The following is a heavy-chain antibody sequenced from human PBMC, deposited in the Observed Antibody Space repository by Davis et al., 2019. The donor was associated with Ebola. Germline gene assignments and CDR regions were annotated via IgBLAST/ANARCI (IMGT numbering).Heavy chain of an antibody. D-gene: IGHD4-17*01. CDR2: ISSSSSYI. V-gene: IGHV3-21*01. CDR3: ARAGNDYDLYYYYGMDV. CDR1: GFTFSSYS. Sequence: ESLKISCAASGFTFSSYSMNWVRQAPGKGLEWVSSISSSSSYIYYADSVKGRFTISRDNAKNSLYLQMNSLRAEDTAVYYCARAGNDYDLYYYYGMDVWGQGTTVTVSS. J-gene: IGHJ6*02.